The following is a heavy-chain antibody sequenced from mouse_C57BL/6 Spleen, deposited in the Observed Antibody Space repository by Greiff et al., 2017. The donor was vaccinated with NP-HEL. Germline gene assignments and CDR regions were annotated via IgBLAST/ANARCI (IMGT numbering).Heavy chain of an antibody. D-gene: IGHD2-1*01. CDR1: GYTFTSYW. CDR2: IHPTSGST. J-gene: IGHJ4*01. CDR3: ARRGYGNAMDY. Sequence: VQLQQPGAELVKPGASVKLSCKASGYTFTSYWMHWVKQRPGQGLEWIGMIHPTSGSTNYNEKFKSKATLTVDKSSSTAYMQLSSLTSEDSAVYYCARRGYGNAMDYWGQGTSVTVSS. V-gene: IGHV1-64*01.